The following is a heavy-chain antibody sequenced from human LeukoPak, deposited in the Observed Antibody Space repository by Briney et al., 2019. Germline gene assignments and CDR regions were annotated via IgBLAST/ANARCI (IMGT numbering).Heavy chain of an antibody. CDR3: ARDRAGYYDSSGYSDFDY. CDR2: ISAYNGNT. J-gene: IGHJ4*02. D-gene: IGHD3-22*01. V-gene: IGHV1-18*01. CDR1: GYTFTSYG. Sequence: ASVKVSCKASGYTFTSYGISWVRQAPGQGLEWMGWISAYNGNTNYAQKLQGRVTITADESTSTAYMELSSLRSEDTAVYYCARDRAGYYDSSGYSDFDYWGQGTLVTVSS.